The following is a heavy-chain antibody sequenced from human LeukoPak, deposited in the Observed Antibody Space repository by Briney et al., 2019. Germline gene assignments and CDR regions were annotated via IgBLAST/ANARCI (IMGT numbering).Heavy chain of an antibody. D-gene: IGHD3-10*01. CDR1: AGSISSSSYY. CDR2: IYYSGST. CDR3: ARSIGNYYASGSYYKIGAFDI. Sequence: SETLSLTCAVSAGSISSSSYYWGWIRQPPGEGLEWIGTIYYSGSTYYNPSLRSRVTISVDTSKNQFSLKLSSVPAADTAVYYCARSIGNYYASGSYYKIGAFDIWGQGTMVTVSS. V-gene: IGHV4-39*01. J-gene: IGHJ3*02.